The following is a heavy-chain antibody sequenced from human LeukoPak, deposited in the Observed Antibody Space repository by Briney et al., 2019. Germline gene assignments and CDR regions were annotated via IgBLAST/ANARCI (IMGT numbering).Heavy chain of an antibody. CDR2: ISGGGGTT. Sequence: GGSLRLSCAASGFTFSSYAMSWVRQAPGKRLEWVSAISGGGGTTYYADSVKGRFTISRDNSKSTLFLQMNSLRAEDTAVYYCAKDSGPYTSGYYGHWGQGTLVTVSS. D-gene: IGHD3-22*01. CDR3: AKDSGPYTSGYYGH. V-gene: IGHV3-23*01. J-gene: IGHJ4*02. CDR1: GFTFSSYA.